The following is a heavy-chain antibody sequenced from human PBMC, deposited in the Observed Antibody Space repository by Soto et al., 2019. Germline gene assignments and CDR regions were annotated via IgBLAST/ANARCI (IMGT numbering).Heavy chain of an antibody. Sequence: GGSLRLSCAASGFTFSSYWMSWVRQAPGKGLEWVANIKQGGSEKYYVDSVKGRFTISRDNAKNSLYLQMNSLRAEDTAVYYCARDGRSNGYCSSTSCHTTAPYFVPWGQGTLVTVSS. D-gene: IGHD2-2*02. CDR2: IKQGGSEK. CDR1: GFTFSSYW. V-gene: IGHV3-7*01. CDR3: ARDGRSNGYCSSTSCHTTAPYFVP. J-gene: IGHJ5*02.